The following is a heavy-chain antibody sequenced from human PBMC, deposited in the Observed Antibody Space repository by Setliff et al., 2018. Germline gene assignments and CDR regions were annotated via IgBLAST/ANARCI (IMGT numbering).Heavy chain of an antibody. CDR1: GFTFSTYW. V-gene: IGHV3-7*01. Sequence: GGSLRLSCVASGFTFSTYWMSWVRQAPGKGLEWVANIKQDGSEKYYVDSVKGRFTISRDNAKNSLYLQMNSLRAEDTAVYYCARPSLWFGEFSNWFDPWGQGTLVTVSS. CDR3: ARPSLWFGEFSNWFDP. D-gene: IGHD3-10*01. J-gene: IGHJ5*02. CDR2: IKQDGSEK.